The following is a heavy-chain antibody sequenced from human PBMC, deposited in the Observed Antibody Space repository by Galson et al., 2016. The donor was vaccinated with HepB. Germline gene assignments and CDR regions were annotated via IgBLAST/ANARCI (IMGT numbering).Heavy chain of an antibody. Sequence: SCKASVYTFTGYYMHWVRQAPGQGLEWMGRIHPNSGGTNYAQKFQGRVTMTRDTSISTAYMELSRLRSDDTAVYYCARPKGPRSPTVSIVAFDTWGQGTMVTVSS. J-gene: IGHJ3*02. V-gene: IGHV1-2*06. D-gene: IGHD2-15*01. CDR2: IHPNSGGT. CDR3: ARPKGPRSPTVSIVAFDT. CDR1: VYTFTGYY.